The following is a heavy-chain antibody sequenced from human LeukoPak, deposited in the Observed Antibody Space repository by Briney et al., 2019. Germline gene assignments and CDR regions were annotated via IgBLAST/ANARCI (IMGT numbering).Heavy chain of an antibody. CDR2: IYYSGST. J-gene: IGHJ4*02. Sequence: SETLSLTCAVYGGSFSGYYWSWIRQPPGKGLEWIGYIYYSGSTYYNPSLKSRVTISVDTSKNQFSLKLSSVTAADTAVYYCARVRYYYDSSGKGGFDYWGQGTLVTVSS. CDR3: ARVRYYYDSSGKGGFDY. CDR1: GGSFSGYY. V-gene: IGHV4-30-4*08. D-gene: IGHD3-22*01.